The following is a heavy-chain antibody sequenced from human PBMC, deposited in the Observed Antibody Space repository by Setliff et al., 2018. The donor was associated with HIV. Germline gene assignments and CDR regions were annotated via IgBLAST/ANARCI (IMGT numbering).Heavy chain of an antibody. CDR1: GGSISSGNNY. Sequence: SETLSLTCTVSGGSISSGNNYWSWIRQPPGKGLEWIAYIYDSGNTYYNPSLKSRATISVDTSKNQFSLKLNSVTVADTAVYYCARDPAVASREVAFDIWGQGTMVTVSS. CDR3: ARDPAVASREVAFDI. D-gene: IGHD2-21*01. CDR2: IYDSGNT. V-gene: IGHV4-30-4*08. J-gene: IGHJ3*02.